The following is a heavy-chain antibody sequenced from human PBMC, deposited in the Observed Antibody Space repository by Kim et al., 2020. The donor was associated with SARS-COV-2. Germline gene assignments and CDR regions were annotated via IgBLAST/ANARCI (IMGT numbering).Heavy chain of an antibody. CDR2: IKPDGRVK. V-gene: IGHV3-7*01. Sequence: GGSLRLSCVASGLTFSSSWMTWVRQAPGKGLEWVANIKPDGRVKQYVDSVKGRFTVSRDNAKNSVFLQMNNLRAEDTAVYFCARSVDYAFDYLGQGILV. J-gene: IGHJ4*02. D-gene: IGHD4-17*01. CDR3: ARSVDYAFDY. CDR1: GLTFSSSW.